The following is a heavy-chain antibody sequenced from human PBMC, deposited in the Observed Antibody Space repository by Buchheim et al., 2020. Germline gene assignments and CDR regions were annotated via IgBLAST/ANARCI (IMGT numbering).Heavy chain of an antibody. J-gene: IGHJ4*02. CDR1: GGSISSGGYY. V-gene: IGHV4-31*11. Sequence: QVQLQQWGAGLLKPSETLSLTCAVSGGSISSGGYYWSWIRQHPGKGLEWIGYIYYSGSTYYNPSLKSRVTISVDTSKNQFSLKLSSVTAADTAVYYCARGGITMISFDYWGQGTL. CDR3: ARGGITMISFDY. D-gene: IGHD3-22*01. CDR2: IYYSGST.